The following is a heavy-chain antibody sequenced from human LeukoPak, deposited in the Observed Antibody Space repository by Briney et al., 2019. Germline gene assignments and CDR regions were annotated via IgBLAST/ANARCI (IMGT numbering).Heavy chain of an antibody. CDR1: GFTFRTDW. Sequence: PRGSLRLSCVASGFTFRTDWMSWVRQAPGKGPEWVASIKHDGSEKYYVDSVKGRFTISTDNAKNSLYLQMNSLRAEDTAVYYCAREWNWGQGSLVTVSS. V-gene: IGHV3-7*01. CDR3: AREWN. CDR2: IKHDGSEK. J-gene: IGHJ4*02.